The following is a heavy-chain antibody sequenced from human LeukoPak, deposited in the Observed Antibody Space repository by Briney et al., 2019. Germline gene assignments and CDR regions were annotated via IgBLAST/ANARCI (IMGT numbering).Heavy chain of an antibody. J-gene: IGHJ4*02. V-gene: IGHV1-69*05. CDR2: IIPIFGTA. CDR3: AEEYSSSSGALY. CDR1: GGTFSSYA. D-gene: IGHD6-6*01. Sequence: ASVKVSCKVSGGTFSSYAISWVRQAPGQGLEWMGGIIPIFGTANYAQKFQGRVTITTDESTSTAYMELSSLRSEDTAVYYCAEEYSSSSGALYWGQGTLVTVSS.